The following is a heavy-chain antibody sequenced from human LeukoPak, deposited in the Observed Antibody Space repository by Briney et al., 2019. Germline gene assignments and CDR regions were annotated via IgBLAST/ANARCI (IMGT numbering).Heavy chain of an antibody. J-gene: IGHJ4*02. V-gene: IGHV3-21*01. Sequence: GGSLRLSCGGSGFTFSSYTLNWVRQAPGKGLEWVASISSSATYIYYADSVRGRFTISRDDAKKSVFLHMNSLRAEDTAVYFCATWDDYGDFVAFEYWGQGTLVTVSS. CDR1: GFTFSSYT. CDR2: ISSSATYI. CDR3: ATWDDYGDFVAFEY. D-gene: IGHD4-17*01.